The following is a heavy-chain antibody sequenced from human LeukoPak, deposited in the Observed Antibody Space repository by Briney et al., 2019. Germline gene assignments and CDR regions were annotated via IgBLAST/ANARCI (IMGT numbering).Heavy chain of an antibody. J-gene: IGHJ5*02. CDR1: GGSISSYY. V-gene: IGHV4-4*07. D-gene: IGHD3-22*01. CDR2: IYTSGST. CDR3: ARVFSTNYYDDRGWFDP. Sequence: PSETLSLTCTVSGGSISSYYWSWIRQPAGKGLEWIGRIYTSGSTNYNPSLKSRVTISVDTSKNQFSLKLSSVTAADTAVYYCARVFSTNYYDDRGWFDPWGQGTLVTVSS.